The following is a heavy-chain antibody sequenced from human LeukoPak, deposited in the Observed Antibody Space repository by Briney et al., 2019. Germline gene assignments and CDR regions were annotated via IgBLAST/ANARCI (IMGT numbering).Heavy chain of an antibody. CDR2: ISSSGSTI. Sequence: GGSLRLSCAASGFTFSSYEMNWVRQAPGKGLEWVSYISSSGSTIYYADSVKGRFTISRDNAKNTLYLQMNSLRAEDTAVYYCARDANSNYVWGYYYYYYMDVWGKGTTVTVSS. CDR1: GFTFSSYE. CDR3: ARDANSNYVWGYYYYYYMDV. J-gene: IGHJ6*03. V-gene: IGHV3-48*03. D-gene: IGHD3-16*01.